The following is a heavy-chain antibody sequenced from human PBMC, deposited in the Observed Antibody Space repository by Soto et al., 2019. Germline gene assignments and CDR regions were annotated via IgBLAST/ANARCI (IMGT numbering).Heavy chain of an antibody. CDR3: AKGGSGSYSNAFDI. D-gene: IGHD3-10*01. Sequence: SETMSLTCNVSGGSIINSTLYWGWISQHPGKGLEWIGSIYYSGSTYYNPSLKRRITIFVDTSKNQFSLKLSSVTAADTSVYYCAKGGSGSYSNAFDIWGQGTMVTVSS. V-gene: IGHV4-39*01. CDR1: GGSIINSTLY. CDR2: IYYSGST. J-gene: IGHJ3*02.